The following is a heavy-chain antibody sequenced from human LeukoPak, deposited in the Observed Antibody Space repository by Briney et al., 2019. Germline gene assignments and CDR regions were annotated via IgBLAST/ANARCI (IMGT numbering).Heavy chain of an antibody. CDR1: GFTFSSYS. D-gene: IGHD3-10*01. CDR3: ARIEWGHSGTYPRYYYYYMDV. J-gene: IGHJ6*03. V-gene: IGHV3-21*06. CDR2: ISSSSSYI. Sequence: AGGSLRLSCAASGFTFSSYSMNWVRQAPGKGLEWVSSISSSSSYIYYADSVRGRFTISRDNANSSLYLQINSLRAEDTAVYYCARIEWGHSGTYPRYYYYYMDVWGKGTTVTISS.